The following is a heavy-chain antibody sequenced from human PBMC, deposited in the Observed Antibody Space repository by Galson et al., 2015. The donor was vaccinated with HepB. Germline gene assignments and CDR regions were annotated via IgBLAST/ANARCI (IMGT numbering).Heavy chain of an antibody. D-gene: IGHD2-15*01. CDR3: AKDLPWGFCRGGRCIRVFDY. J-gene: IGHJ4*02. CDR2: ISGSGGTT. V-gene: IGHV3-23*01. CDR1: GFDFSTYA. Sequence: SLRLSCAASGFDFSTYAMSWVRQAPGKGLEWVSGISGSGGTTYYADYVKGRFTISRDESKNTLYLQMNSLRAEDTAVYYCAKDLPWGFCRGGRCIRVFDYWGQGTLVTVSS.